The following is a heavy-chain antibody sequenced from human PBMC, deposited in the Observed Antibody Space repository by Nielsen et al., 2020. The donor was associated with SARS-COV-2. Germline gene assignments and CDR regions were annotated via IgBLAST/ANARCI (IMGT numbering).Heavy chain of an antibody. CDR1: GFTFSSYW. Sequence: GSLRLSCAASGFTFSSYWMHWVRQAPGKGLVWVSRINSDGSSTSYADSVKGRFTISRDNAKNTLYLQMNSLRAEDTAVYYCAREDPGSWPSYYYYGMDVWGQGTTVTVSS. J-gene: IGHJ6*02. CDR3: AREDPGSWPSYYYYGMDV. V-gene: IGHV3-74*01. D-gene: IGHD3-10*01. CDR2: INSDGSST.